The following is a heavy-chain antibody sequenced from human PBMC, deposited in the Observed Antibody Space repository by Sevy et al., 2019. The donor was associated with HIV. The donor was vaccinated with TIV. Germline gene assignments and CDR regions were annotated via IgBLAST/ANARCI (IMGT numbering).Heavy chain of an antibody. J-gene: IGHJ4*02. D-gene: IGHD3-16*01. Sequence: GGSLRLSCAASGFTFSSYSMNWVRQAPGKVLEWVSSISSSSSYIYYADSVKGRFTISRDNAKNSLYLQMNSLRAEDTAVYYCARGGAEGLDYWGQGTLVTVSS. CDR3: ARGGAEGLDY. CDR2: ISSSSSYI. CDR1: GFTFSSYS. V-gene: IGHV3-21*01.